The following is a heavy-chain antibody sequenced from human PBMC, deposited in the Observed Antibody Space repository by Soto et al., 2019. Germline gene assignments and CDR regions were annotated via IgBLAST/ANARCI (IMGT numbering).Heavy chain of an antibody. CDR3: AREGTTANVIFDY. V-gene: IGHV3-74*01. D-gene: IGHD4-17*01. J-gene: IGHJ4*02. Sequence: PGGSLRLSCAASGFTFRTYWMHWVRQAPGKGLVWVSRINSDGSTTNDADSVKGRFTISRDNSKNTLYLQMNSLRAEDTAVYYCAREGTTANVIFDYWGQGTLVTVSS. CDR1: GFTFRTYW. CDR2: INSDGSTT.